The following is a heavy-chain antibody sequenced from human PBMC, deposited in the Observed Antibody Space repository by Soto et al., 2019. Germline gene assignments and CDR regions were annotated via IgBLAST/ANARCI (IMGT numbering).Heavy chain of an antibody. CDR2: INHSGST. CDR1: GGSFSGYY. J-gene: IGHJ4*02. CDR3: ARGVSVRLGGRCYLDY. D-gene: IGHD2-15*01. V-gene: IGHV4-34*01. Sequence: XTLSLACAVYGGSFSGYYWSWIRQPPGKGLEWIGEINHSGSTNYNPSLKSRVTISVETSKNKFSLKLSSFNAAYTAVYYCARGVSVRLGGRCYLDYWGQGTLGTVS.